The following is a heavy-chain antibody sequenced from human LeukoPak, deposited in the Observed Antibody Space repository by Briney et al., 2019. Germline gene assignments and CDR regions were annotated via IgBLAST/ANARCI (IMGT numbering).Heavy chain of an antibody. V-gene: IGHV3-30*02. CDR3: ARDKELGFDY. CDR1: GXTFSSYX. Sequence: GXXLXXSXAASGXTFSSYXMHWVRQAXGXXLEWVAFIRYDGSNKYYADSVKGRFTISRDNAKNTLYLQMNSLRAEDTVVYYCARDKELGFDYWGQGTLVTVSS. D-gene: IGHD1-26*01. CDR2: IRYDGSNK. J-gene: IGHJ4*02.